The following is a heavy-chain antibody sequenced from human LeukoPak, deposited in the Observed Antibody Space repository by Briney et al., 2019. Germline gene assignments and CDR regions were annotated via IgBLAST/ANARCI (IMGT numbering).Heavy chain of an antibody. D-gene: IGHD6-19*01. J-gene: IGHJ1*01. CDR1: EFTFSSYS. CDR3: TTDQGSGWQTFQH. CDR2: ISSSSSTI. Sequence: GGSLRLSCAVSEFTFSSYSMNWVRHAPGKGLEWVSYISSSSSTIYYADSVKGRFTISRDNAKNSLYLQMNSLRAEDTAVYYCTTDQGSGWQTFQHWGQGTLVTVSS. V-gene: IGHV3-48*01.